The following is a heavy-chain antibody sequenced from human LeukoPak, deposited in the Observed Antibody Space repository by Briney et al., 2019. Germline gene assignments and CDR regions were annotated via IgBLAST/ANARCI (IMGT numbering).Heavy chain of an antibody. J-gene: IGHJ4*02. CDR3: ARDSAREWLRSFDS. CDR2: ISSTSLTI. CDR1: GFTFSVYS. Sequence: PGGSRRLSCEASGFTFSVYSMDWVRQAPGKGLEWISYISSTSLTIHYAESVKGRFTISRDNAKNAVYLQLNSLRAEDTAVYYCARDSAREWLRSFDSWGQGTLVTVSS. V-gene: IGHV3-48*04. D-gene: IGHD5-12*01.